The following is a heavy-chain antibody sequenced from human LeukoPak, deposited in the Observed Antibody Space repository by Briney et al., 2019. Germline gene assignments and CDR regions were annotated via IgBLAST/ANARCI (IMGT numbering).Heavy chain of an antibody. CDR2: IWYDGSNK. J-gene: IGHJ5*02. CDR1: GFTFSSYG. D-gene: IGHD2-2*01. Sequence: GRSLRLSCAASGFTFSSYGMHWVRQAPGKGLEWVAVIWYDGSNKYYADSVKGRFTISRDNSKNTLYLQMNSLRAEDTAVYYCARDRYCSSTSCSNWIDPWGRGTLVTVSS. CDR3: ARDRYCSSTSCSNWIDP. V-gene: IGHV3-33*01.